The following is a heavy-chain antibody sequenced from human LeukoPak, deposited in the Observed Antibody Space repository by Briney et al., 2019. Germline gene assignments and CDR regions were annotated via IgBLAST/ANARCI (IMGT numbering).Heavy chain of an antibody. Sequence: GGSLRLSCAASGFTFSSYDMNWVRQAPGKGPEWVSSISGSRNYIYYADSIKGRFTISRDNAKNSLYLQMNSLRAEDTAVYYCARPTRMGAVFDSWGQGALVTVCS. V-gene: IGHV3-21*01. J-gene: IGHJ4*02. D-gene: IGHD3-16*01. CDR1: GFTFSSYD. CDR2: ISGSRNYI. CDR3: ARPTRMGAVFDS.